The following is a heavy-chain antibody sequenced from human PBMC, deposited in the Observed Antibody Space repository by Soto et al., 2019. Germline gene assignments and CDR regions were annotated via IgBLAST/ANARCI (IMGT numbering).Heavy chain of an antibody. CDR2: IISKTDGGTT. CDR1: GFTFGDAW. V-gene: IGHV3-15*01. Sequence: EVQLVESGGGLVKPGGSLRLSCAASGFTFGDAWMTWVRQTPGKGLEWVGRIISKTDGGTTDYAAPVKGRFFISRDDSKNMLYLQMNSLKTGDTGVYYCTTDYYFGSGNGDYWGQGTLVTVSS. CDR3: TTDYYFGSGNGDY. D-gene: IGHD3-10*01. J-gene: IGHJ4*02.